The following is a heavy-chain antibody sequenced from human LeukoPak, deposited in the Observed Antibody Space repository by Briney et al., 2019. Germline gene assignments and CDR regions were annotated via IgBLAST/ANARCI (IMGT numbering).Heavy chain of an antibody. J-gene: IGHJ6*03. Sequence: GESLKISCKGSGYSFTSYWIAWVRQLPGKGLEWMGIIYPGDSDTRYSPSFQGQVTVSADKSISTAYLQWSSLKASDTAMYYCARAPYSSSSWYYYYYMDVWGKGTTVTVS. D-gene: IGHD6-6*01. CDR2: IYPGDSDT. CDR3: ARAPYSSSSWYYYYYMDV. CDR1: GYSFTSYW. V-gene: IGHV5-51*01.